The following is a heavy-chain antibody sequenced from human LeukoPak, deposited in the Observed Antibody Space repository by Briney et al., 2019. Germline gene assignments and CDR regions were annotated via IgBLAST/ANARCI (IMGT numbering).Heavy chain of an antibody. V-gene: IGHV1-69*13. CDR2: IIPIFGTA. CDR1: GGTFSSYA. CDR3: AFSDIVVVPAATYDAFDI. Sequence: VKVSCKASGGTFSSYAISWVRQAPGQGLEWMGRIIPIFGTANYAQKFQGRVTITTDESTSTAYMELSSLRSEDTAVYYCAFSDIVVVPAATYDAFDIWGQGTMVTVSS. J-gene: IGHJ3*02. D-gene: IGHD2-2*01.